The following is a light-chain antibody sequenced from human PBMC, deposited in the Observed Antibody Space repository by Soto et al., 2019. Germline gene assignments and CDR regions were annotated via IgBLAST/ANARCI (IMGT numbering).Light chain of an antibody. V-gene: IGKV1-27*01. J-gene: IGKJ5*01. Sequence: DIQMTQSPSSLSASVGDRVTITCRASQDISVYLAWYQQKPGKVPKLLIYSASTLQSGVPSRFSGSGSGTDFTLTISSLQPEYVATYYWQKFNTAPLTFGQGTRLEIK. CDR1: QDISVY. CDR2: SAS. CDR3: QKFNTAPLT.